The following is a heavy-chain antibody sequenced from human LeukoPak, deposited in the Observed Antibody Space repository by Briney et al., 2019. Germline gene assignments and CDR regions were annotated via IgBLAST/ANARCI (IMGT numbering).Heavy chain of an antibody. D-gene: IGHD1-26*01. J-gene: IGHJ3*02. Sequence: GGSLRLSCAASGFTFSSYSMNWVRQAPGKGLEWVSSISSSSSYIYYADSVKGRFTISRDNAKNSLYLQMNSLRAEDTAVYYCARHRSGSYGIAFDIWGQGTMVTVSS. V-gene: IGHV3-21*01. CDR1: GFTFSSYS. CDR3: ARHRSGSYGIAFDI. CDR2: ISSSSSYI.